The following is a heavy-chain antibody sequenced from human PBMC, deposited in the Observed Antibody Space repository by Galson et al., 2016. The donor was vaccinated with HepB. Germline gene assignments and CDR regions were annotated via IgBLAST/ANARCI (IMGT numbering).Heavy chain of an antibody. J-gene: IGHJ4*02. V-gene: IGHV3-23*01. CDR3: VMKGGPGGVAATYYLDY. CDR1: GFSFGHYA. D-gene: IGHD2-15*01. Sequence: SLRLSCAASGFSFGHYAISWVRQAPGKGPEWVSEISASGDRSYYADSVQGRFTISRDNLKNILYLKMSSLRAEDTALYHCVMKGGPGGVAATYYLDYWGQGTLVAVSS. CDR2: ISASGDRS.